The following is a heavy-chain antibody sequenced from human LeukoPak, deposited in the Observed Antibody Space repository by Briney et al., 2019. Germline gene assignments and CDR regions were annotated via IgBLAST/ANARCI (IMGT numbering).Heavy chain of an antibody. D-gene: IGHD3-22*01. J-gene: IGHJ6*03. CDR2: IYYSGST. V-gene: IGHV4-59*08. Sequence: SETPSLTCTVSLGSISSYYWSWIPEPPGKGLEWIGYIYYSGSTNYNPSPKSRVTISVATYKNQCSLKMSSVTAADTAVYYCARRYYYDSSGYYNYYYMDVWGKGTTVTVSS. CDR1: LGSISSYY. CDR3: ARRYYYDSSGYYNYYYMDV.